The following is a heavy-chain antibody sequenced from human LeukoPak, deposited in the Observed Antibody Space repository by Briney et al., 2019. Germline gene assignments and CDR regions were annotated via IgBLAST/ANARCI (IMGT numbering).Heavy chain of an antibody. V-gene: IGHV1-8*01. Sequence: ASVKVSCKASRYTFASYDINWVRQATGQGLEWMGWMNPNSGNTGYAQKFQGRVTMTRNTAINTAYMELTSLRFEDTAVYYCAKSKDLIQFDPWGQGTLVTVSS. D-gene: IGHD5-18*01. CDR1: RYTFASYD. CDR3: AKSKDLIQFDP. J-gene: IGHJ5*02. CDR2: MNPNSGNT.